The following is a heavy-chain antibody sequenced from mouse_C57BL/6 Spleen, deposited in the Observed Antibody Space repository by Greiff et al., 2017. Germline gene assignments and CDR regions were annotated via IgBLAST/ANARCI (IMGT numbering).Heavy chain of an antibody. CDR1: GYTFTSYW. CDR2: IDPSDSET. CDR3: AREGGSTMVTTGFAY. V-gene: IGHV1-52*01. D-gene: IGHD2-2*01. J-gene: IGHJ3*01. Sequence: QVQLQQPGAELVRPGSSVKLSCKASGYTFTSYWMHWVKQRPIRGLEWIGNIDPSDSETHYNQKFKDKATLTVDKSSSTAYMQLSSLTSEDSAVYYCAREGGSTMVTTGFAYWGQGTLVTVSA.